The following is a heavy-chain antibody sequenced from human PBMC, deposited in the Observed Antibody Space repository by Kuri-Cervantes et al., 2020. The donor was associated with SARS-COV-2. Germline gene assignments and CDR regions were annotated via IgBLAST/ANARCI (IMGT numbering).Heavy chain of an antibody. CDR1: GFTSSNYG. D-gene: IGHD1-26*01. J-gene: IGHJ1*01. Sequence: GESLKISCAASGFTSSNYGMHWVRQAPGKGLEWVSAISGSGGSTYYADSVKGRFTISRDNSKNTLYLQMNSLRAEDTAVYYCAKSSSGSYVHFQHWGQGTLVTVSS. CDR2: ISGSGGST. CDR3: AKSSSGSYVHFQH. V-gene: IGHV3-23*01.